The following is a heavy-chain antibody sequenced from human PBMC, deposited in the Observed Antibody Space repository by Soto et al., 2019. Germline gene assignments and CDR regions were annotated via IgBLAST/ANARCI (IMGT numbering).Heavy chain of an antibody. Sequence: QVQLQESGPGLVKPSETLSLTCTVSGGSISSYYWSWIRQPPGKGLVWIGYIYYSGSTNYNPSLKSRVTISVDTSKNQFSLKLSSVTAADTAVYYCRASNDYIWGSYHRYFDYWGQGTLVTVSS. CDR2: IYYSGST. J-gene: IGHJ4*02. V-gene: IGHV4-59*01. D-gene: IGHD3-16*02. CDR1: GGSISSYY. CDR3: RASNDYIWGSYHRYFDY.